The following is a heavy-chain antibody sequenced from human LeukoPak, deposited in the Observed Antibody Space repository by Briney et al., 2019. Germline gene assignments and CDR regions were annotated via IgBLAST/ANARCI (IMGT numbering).Heavy chain of an antibody. CDR2: IYTSGST. D-gene: IGHD3-10*01. CDR3: ARGGSALAVY. CDR1: GGSISSGGYF. Sequence: SQTLSLTCAVSGGSISSGGYFWSWIRQPAGKGLEWIGRIYTSGSTNYNPSLKSRVTMSVDTSKNHFSLKLSSVTAADTAVYYCARGGSALAVYWGQGTLVTVSS. V-gene: IGHV4-61*02. J-gene: IGHJ4*02.